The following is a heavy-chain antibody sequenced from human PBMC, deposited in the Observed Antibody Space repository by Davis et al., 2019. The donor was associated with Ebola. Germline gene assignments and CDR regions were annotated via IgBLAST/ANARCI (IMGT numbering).Heavy chain of an antibody. D-gene: IGHD1-1*01. CDR3: ARAQFPTTSDH. V-gene: IGHV1-18*04. CDR1: GYTFTNYG. J-gene: IGHJ4*02. CDR2: INPHNGNT. Sequence: ASVKVPCKASGYTFTNYGITWVRQAPGQGLEWMGWINPHNGNTNYAQNVQGRVTMTTDTSTNTAYMEVGSLRSDDTAVYYCARAQFPTTSDHWGQGTLVTVSS.